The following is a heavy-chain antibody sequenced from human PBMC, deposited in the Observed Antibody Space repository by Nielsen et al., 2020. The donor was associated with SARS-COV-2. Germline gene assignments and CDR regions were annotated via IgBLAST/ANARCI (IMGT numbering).Heavy chain of an antibody. V-gene: IGHV1-3*01. CDR3: ARGGAGVTAMVNGDY. CDR1: GYTFTSYA. Sequence: ASVKVSCKASGYTFTSYAMHWVRQAPGQRLEWMGWINAGNGNTKYSQKFQGRVTITRDTSASTAYMELSSLRSEDTAVYYCARGGAGVTAMVNGDYWGQGTLVTVSS. CDR2: INAGNGNT. J-gene: IGHJ4*02. D-gene: IGHD5-18*01.